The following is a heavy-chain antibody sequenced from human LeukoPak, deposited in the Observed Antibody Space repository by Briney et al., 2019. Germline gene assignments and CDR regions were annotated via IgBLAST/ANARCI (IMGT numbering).Heavy chain of an antibody. Sequence: PGGSLRLSCATSGFTFSSYAMHCVRQAPGKGLEWVAVIWYDGSDKHYADSVKGRFSISRDNSKNTLYLQMNSLRAEDTAVYYCASRPSGDGGYWGQGTLVTVSS. V-gene: IGHV3-33*01. CDR2: IWYDGSDK. D-gene: IGHD1-26*01. J-gene: IGHJ4*02. CDR1: GFTFSSYA. CDR3: ASRPSGDGGY.